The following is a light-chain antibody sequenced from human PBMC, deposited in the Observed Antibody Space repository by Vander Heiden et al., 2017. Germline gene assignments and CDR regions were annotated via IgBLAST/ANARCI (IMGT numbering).Light chain of an antibody. J-gene: IGKJ1*01. Sequence: EIVLTQSPATLSLSPGERATLSCRASQSVSSYLAGDQQKPGQAPRLLIYEASNRATGIKDRFSGSGSGTDFTRTISSIEPDDFEGDDGQQLRTFGQGTKVXIK. CDR2: EAS. CDR3: QQLRT. V-gene: IGKV3-11*01. CDR1: QSVSSY.